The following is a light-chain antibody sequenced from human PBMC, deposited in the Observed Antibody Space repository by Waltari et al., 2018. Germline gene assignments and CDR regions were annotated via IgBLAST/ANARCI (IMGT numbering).Light chain of an antibody. CDR1: QSVTTN. J-gene: IGKJ1*01. Sequence: EIVLTQSPATLSLSPGERATLSCRASQSVTTNLAWYQQKPGQAPRLLISGASTRATSIPHRFTGSGSGTDCTLTLSSLGPEDVAIYYGLQRGEWPQTFGQGTKVEIK. V-gene: IGKV3-15*01. CDR2: GAS. CDR3: LQRGEWPQT.